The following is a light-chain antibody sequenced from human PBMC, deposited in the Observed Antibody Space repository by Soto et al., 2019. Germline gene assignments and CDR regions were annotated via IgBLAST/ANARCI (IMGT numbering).Light chain of an antibody. Sequence: EIVLTQSPGTLSLSPGERATLSCRASQSVSSSYLVWYQQKPGQAPRLLIYGASSRATGIPDRFSGSGSGTDFTLTISRLEPEDFAVYYCQQYAGSPQWTFGQGTKVESK. V-gene: IGKV3-20*01. CDR3: QQYAGSPQWT. J-gene: IGKJ1*01. CDR1: QSVSSSY. CDR2: GAS.